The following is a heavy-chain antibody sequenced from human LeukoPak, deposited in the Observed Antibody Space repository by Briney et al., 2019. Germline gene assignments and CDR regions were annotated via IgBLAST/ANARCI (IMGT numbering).Heavy chain of an antibody. V-gene: IGHV3-23*01. CDR2: ISGRDGST. J-gene: IGHJ4*02. Sequence: PGGSLRLSCAASGFTFSSFAMSWVRQAPGKGLEGGSGISGRDGSTYYADSVKGRFTISRDNSKNKLYLQMNSLRAEDTAVYYCAKVRVVFNWNYAYYFDSWGQGTLVTVSS. CDR3: AKVRVVFNWNYAYYFDS. D-gene: IGHD1-7*01. CDR1: GFTFSSFA.